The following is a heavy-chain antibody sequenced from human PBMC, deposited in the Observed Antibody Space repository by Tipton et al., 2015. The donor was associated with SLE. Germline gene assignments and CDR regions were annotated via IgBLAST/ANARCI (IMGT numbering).Heavy chain of an antibody. D-gene: IGHD1-26*01. J-gene: IGHJ3*02. CDR3: AKDRGVGATTAFDI. Sequence: SLRLSCAASGFTFSSYAMSWVRQAPGKGLEWGSAISGSGGSTNYADSVNGRFTISRDNSKNTLYLQMNSLRAEDTAVYYCAKDRGVGATTAFDIWGQGTMVTVSS. V-gene: IGHV3-23*01. CDR2: ISGSGGST. CDR1: GFTFSSYA.